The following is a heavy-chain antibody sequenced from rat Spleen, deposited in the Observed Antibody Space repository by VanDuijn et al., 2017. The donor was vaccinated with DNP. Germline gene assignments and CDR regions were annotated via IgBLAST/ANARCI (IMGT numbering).Heavy chain of an antibody. V-gene: IGHV3-1*01. Sequence: EVQLQESGSGLVKPSQPLSLTCSVTGYSIPSNYWGWIRQFPGNKMEYIGHISYSGRTDYNPSPKSQISITRDTSRNHFFLHLISVTTEDTATYYCARWTRYFDYWGQGVMVTVSS. CDR2: ISYSGRT. J-gene: IGHJ2*01. CDR1: GYSIPSNY. D-gene: IGHD1-7*01. CDR3: ARWTRYFDY.